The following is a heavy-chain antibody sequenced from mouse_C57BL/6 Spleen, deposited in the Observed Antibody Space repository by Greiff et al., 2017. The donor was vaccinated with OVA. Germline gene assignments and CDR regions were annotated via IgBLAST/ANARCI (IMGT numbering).Heavy chain of an antibody. CDR3: AREGNFAY. Sequence: DVKLQESGPELVKPGASVKIPCKASGYTFTDYNMDWVKQSHGKSLEWIGDINPNNGGTIYNQKFKGKATLTVDKSSSTAYMELRRLTSEDTAVYYCAREGNFAYWGQGTLVTVSA. J-gene: IGHJ3*01. V-gene: IGHV1-18*01. CDR1: GYTFTDYN. CDR2: INPNNGGT.